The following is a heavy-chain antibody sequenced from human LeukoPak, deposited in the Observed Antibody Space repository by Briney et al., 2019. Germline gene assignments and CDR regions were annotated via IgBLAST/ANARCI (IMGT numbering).Heavy chain of an antibody. V-gene: IGHV1-69*01. CDR1: GGTFSSYA. CDR3: ASLPAAQYYFDY. J-gene: IGHJ4*02. CDR2: IIPIFGTA. D-gene: IGHD2-2*01. Sequence: VASVNVSCKASGGTFSSYAISWVRPAPGQGLEWMGGIIPIFGTANYAQKFQGRVTITADESTSTAYMELSSLRSEDTAVYYCASLPAAQYYFDYWGQGTLVTVSS.